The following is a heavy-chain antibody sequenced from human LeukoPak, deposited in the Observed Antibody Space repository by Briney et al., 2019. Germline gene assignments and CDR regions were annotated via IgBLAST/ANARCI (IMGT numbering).Heavy chain of an antibody. CDR2: IWYDGSNK. CDR1: GFTFSSYG. V-gene: IGHV3-33*01. Sequence: GGSLRLSCAASGFTFSSYGMHWVRQAPGKGLEWVAVIWYDGSNKYYADSVKGRSTISRDNSKNTLYLQMNSLRAEDTAVYYCASLGSQDFDYWGQGTLVTVSS. CDR3: ASLGSQDFDY. J-gene: IGHJ4*02. D-gene: IGHD1-26*01.